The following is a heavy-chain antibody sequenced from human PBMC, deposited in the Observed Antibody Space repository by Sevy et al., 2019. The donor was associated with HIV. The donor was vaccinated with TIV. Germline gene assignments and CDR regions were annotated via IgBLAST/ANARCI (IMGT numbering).Heavy chain of an antibody. J-gene: IGHJ4*02. Sequence: GGSLRLSCEASGFTFDDYAMHWVRQAPGMGLEWVSGINWNSGNIGYEDSVRGRFTISRDNAKKSLFLQMNSLRGEDTAFYYCAKGGTREVGATVTPFDYWGQRTLVTVSS. D-gene: IGHD4-4*01. CDR3: AKGGTREVGATVTPFDY. CDR2: INWNSGNI. V-gene: IGHV3-9*01. CDR1: GFTFDDYA.